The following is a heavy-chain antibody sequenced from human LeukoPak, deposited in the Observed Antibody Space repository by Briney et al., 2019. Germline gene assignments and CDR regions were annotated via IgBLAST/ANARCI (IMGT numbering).Heavy chain of an antibody. CDR2: ISTSGTTI. Sequence: GGSLRLSCAASGFTFSDYYMSWIRQPPGKGPEWVSYISTSGTTIYYADSVKGRFTISRDNSKNSVYLQMNSLRAEDAAVYYCARGEWYDVFDVWGQGTMVTVSS. J-gene: IGHJ3*01. D-gene: IGHD3-3*01. CDR3: ARGEWYDVFDV. V-gene: IGHV3-11*01. CDR1: GFTFSDYY.